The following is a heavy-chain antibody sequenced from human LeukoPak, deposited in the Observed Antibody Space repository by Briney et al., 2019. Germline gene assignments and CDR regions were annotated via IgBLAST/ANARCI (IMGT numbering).Heavy chain of an antibody. D-gene: IGHD3-3*02. V-gene: IGHV3-53*01. CDR3: ARAFYRGSVDY. CDR1: GFTVSSNY. Sequence: GGSLRLSCAASGFTVSSNYMNWVRQAPGKGLEWVSAIYSGGSTYYADSVKGRFTISRDNAKNSLYLQMNSLRAEDTAVYYCARAFYRGSVDYWGQGTLVTVSS. J-gene: IGHJ4*02. CDR2: IYSGGST.